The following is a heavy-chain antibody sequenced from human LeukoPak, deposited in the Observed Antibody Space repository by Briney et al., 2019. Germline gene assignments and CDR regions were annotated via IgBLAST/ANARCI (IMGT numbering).Heavy chain of an antibody. D-gene: IGHD6-13*01. V-gene: IGHV3-23*01. CDR1: GFTFSSYA. CDR3: AKGDRKAAAATDAFDI. CDR2: ICGSGGGT. J-gene: IGHJ3*02. Sequence: PGGSLRLSCAASGFTFSSYAMSWVREAPGEGLEWVSAICGSGGGTYYADSVKGQFTISRDNSKNTLYLQMNSLRAEDTAVYYCAKGDRKAAAATDAFDIWGQGTMVTVSS.